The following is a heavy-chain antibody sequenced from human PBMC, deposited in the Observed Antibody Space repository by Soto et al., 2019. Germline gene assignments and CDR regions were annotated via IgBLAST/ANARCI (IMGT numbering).Heavy chain of an antibody. V-gene: IGHV3-23*01. D-gene: IGHD4-17*01. CDR2: VSGSGGIT. Sequence: EVQLLESGGGLVQPGGSLRLSCVASGFTLSSFAMSWVRQAPGKGLEWISAVSGSGGITYYADSVTGRFTISRDNSRHKLFLHMNSLRAEDTAEYFCANDSGDTLTRGYYFDYWGHGILVTVSS. CDR3: ANDSGDTLTRGYYFDY. CDR1: GFTLSSFA. J-gene: IGHJ4*01.